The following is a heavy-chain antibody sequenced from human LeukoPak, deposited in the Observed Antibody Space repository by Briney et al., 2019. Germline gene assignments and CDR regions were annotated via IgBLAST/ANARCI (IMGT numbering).Heavy chain of an antibody. Sequence: SVKVSCKASGGTFSSYAISWVRQAPGQGLEWMGRIIPILGIANYAQKFQGRVTITADKSTSTAYMELSSLRSEDTAVYHCAREDYYYGSGSYYRRYYYYGMDVWGQGTTVTVSS. V-gene: IGHV1-69*04. D-gene: IGHD3-10*01. CDR3: AREDYYYGSGSYYRRYYYYGMDV. CDR1: GGTFSSYA. CDR2: IIPILGIA. J-gene: IGHJ6*02.